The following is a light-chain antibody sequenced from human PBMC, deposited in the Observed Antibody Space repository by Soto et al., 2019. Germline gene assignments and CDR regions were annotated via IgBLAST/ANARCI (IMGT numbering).Light chain of an antibody. CDR3: SSYTGSSTLV. CDR1: SSDVGGYNY. CDR2: DVS. V-gene: IGLV2-14*01. J-gene: IGLJ1*01. Sequence: QSALTQPASLSGSPGQSITISCTGTSSDVGGYNYVSWYQQHPGKAPKLMIYDVSNRPSGVSNRFSGSKSGNTASLTISGLQAEDEADYYCSSYTGSSTLVFGTGTKLTVL.